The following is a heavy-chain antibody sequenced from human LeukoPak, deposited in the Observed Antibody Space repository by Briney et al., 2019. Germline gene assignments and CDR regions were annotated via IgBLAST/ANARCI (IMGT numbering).Heavy chain of an antibody. Sequence: SQTLSLTCTVSGGSISSGDYYWSLIRQPPGKGLEWIGYIYYSGSTYYNPSLKSRVTISVDTSKNQFSLKLSSVTAADTAVYYCASYYYDSSGYQDFQHWGQGTLVTVSS. J-gene: IGHJ1*01. D-gene: IGHD3-22*01. V-gene: IGHV4-30-4*01. CDR2: IYYSGST. CDR1: GGSISSGDYY. CDR3: ASYYYDSSGYQDFQH.